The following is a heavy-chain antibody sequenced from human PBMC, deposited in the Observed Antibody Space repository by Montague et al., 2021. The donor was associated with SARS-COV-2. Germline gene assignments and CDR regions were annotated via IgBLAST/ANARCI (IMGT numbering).Heavy chain of an antibody. D-gene: IGHD6-13*01. CDR1: DGSVTSTYPH. J-gene: IGHJ4*02. CDR2: LFHIDTA. V-gene: IGHV4-61*01. CDR3: TRGIDSYKTGY. Sequence: SETLSLTCTVSDGSVTSTYPHWHWVRQSPGRGLEWIGGYLFHIDTADYNASLRSRVTISVDTSKNQFSLKLTSVTAADTAAYYCTRGIDSYKTGYWGQGIQVTVSS.